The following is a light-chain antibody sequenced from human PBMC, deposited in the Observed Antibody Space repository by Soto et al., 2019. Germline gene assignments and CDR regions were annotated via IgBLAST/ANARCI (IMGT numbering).Light chain of an antibody. Sequence: DIAMTQSPATLSVSTGERATLSCRASQSVSSNLAWYQQKPGQAPRLLIYGASTRATGIPARFSGSGSGTEFTLTISSLQSEDFALYYCQQYNNWPLTFGGGTKVDIK. CDR1: QSVSSN. V-gene: IGKV3-15*01. CDR3: QQYNNWPLT. J-gene: IGKJ4*01. CDR2: GAS.